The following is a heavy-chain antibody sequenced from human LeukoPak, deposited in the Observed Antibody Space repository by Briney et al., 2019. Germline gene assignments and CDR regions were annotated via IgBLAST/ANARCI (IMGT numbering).Heavy chain of an antibody. J-gene: IGHJ4*02. D-gene: IGHD6-19*01. CDR2: ISYDGSNK. V-gene: IGHV3-30*04. CDR3: TRDLRHTSGWCY. Sequence: SLRLSCAASGFTFSSYAMHWVRQAPGKGLEWVAVISYDGSNKYYADSVKGRFTISRDNAKNSVFLQMHSLKVEDTALYYCTRDLRHTSGWCYWGRGTQVTVSP. CDR1: GFTFSSYA.